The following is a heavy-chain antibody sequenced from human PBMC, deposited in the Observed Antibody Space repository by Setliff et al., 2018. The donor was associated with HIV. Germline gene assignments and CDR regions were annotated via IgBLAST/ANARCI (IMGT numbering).Heavy chain of an antibody. CDR1: GDSVSNYY. D-gene: IGHD3-10*01. V-gene: IGHV4-4*07. CDR2: IYANGYA. CDR3: ARILISYGSGTHKYFDY. J-gene: IGHJ4*02. Sequence: SETLSLTCSVSGDSVSNYYWSWIRQPAGKGLEYIGRIYANGYANYNPSLRSRVTMSVDTSKNQFSLNLTSVTAADTATYYCARILISYGSGTHKYFDYWGQGTVVTVSS.